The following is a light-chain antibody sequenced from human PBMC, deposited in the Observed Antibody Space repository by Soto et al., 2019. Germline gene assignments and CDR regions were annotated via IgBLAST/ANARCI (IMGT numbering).Light chain of an antibody. J-gene: IGLJ1*01. CDR3: TSYTTSSTRV. V-gene: IGLV2-14*01. CDR2: EVT. Sequence: QSALTQPASVSGSPGQSIAISCTGTSSDVGIYNYVSWYQQHPGKVPKLIIYEVTHRPSGVSNRFSGSKSGNTASLIISGLQAEDEADYYCTSYTTSSTRVFGTGTKVTVL. CDR1: SSDVGIYNY.